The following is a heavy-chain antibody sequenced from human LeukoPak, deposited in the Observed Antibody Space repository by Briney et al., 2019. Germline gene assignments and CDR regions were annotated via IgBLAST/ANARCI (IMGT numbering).Heavy chain of an antibody. CDR2: ISYDGSNK. D-gene: IGHD3-10*01. CDR3: AKASGVPWADYAFDI. V-gene: IGHV3-30*04. J-gene: IGHJ3*02. Sequence: GGSLRLSCAASGFTFSNYAMHWVRQTPGKGLEWVAVISYDGSNKYYADSVKGRITISRDNSKNTLYLQMNSLRAEDTAVYYCAKASGVPWADYAFDIWGQGTMVTVSS. CDR1: GFTFSNYA.